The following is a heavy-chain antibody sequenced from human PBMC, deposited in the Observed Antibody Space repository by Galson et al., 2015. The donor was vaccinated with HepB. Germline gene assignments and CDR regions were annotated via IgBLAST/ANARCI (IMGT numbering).Heavy chain of an antibody. Sequence: SVKVSCKASGGTFSSYTISWVRQAPGQGLEWMGWISAYNGNTNYAQKLQGRVTMTTDTSTSTAYMELRSLRSDDTAVYYCARFGWSDYGGKVIDYWGQGTLVTVSS. CDR1: GGTFSSYT. V-gene: IGHV1-18*01. D-gene: IGHD4-23*01. CDR2: ISAYNGNT. J-gene: IGHJ4*02. CDR3: ARFGWSDYGGKVIDY.